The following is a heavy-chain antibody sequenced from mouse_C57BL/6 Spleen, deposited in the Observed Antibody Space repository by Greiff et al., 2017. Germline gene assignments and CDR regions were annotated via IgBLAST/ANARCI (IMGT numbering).Heavy chain of an antibody. V-gene: IGHV5-4*01. CDR2: ISDGGSYT. J-gene: IGHJ2*01. CDR3: ARDSGRLRRDAHFDY. D-gene: IGHD2-4*01. Sequence: EVKLVESGGGLVKPGGSLKLSCAASGFTFSSYAMSWVRQTPEKRLEWVATISDGGSYTYYPDNVKGRFTISRDNAKNNLYLQMSHLKSEDTAMYYCARDSGRLRRDAHFDYWGQGTTLTVSS. CDR1: GFTFSSYA.